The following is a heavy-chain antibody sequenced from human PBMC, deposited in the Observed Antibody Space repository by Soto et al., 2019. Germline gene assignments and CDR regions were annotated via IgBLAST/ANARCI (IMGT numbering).Heavy chain of an antibody. D-gene: IGHD3-10*01. J-gene: IGHJ6*03. CDR1: GFTFSSYG. V-gene: IGHV3-33*01. CDR3: ARANRDLRYMDV. Sequence: QVQLVESGGGVVQPGRSLRLSCAASGFTFSSYGMHWVRQAPGKGLERVAVIWYDGSNKYYADSVKGRFTISRDNSKTTLYLQMNSLRAEDTAVYYCARANRDLRYMDVWGKGTTVTVSS. CDR2: IWYDGSNK.